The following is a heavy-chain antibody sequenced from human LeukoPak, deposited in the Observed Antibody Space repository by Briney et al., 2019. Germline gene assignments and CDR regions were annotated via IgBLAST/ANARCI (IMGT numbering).Heavy chain of an antibody. CDR3: ANPEYYSDAFDI. V-gene: IGHV3-30*18. D-gene: IGHD2/OR15-2a*01. J-gene: IGHJ3*02. CDR2: ISYDGSNK. Sequence: GGSLRLSCAASGFTFSSYGMHWDRQAPGKGLEWVAVISYDGSNKYYADSVKGRFTISRDNSKNTLYLQMNSLRAEDTAVYYCANPEYYSDAFDIWGQGTMVTVSS. CDR1: GFTFSSYG.